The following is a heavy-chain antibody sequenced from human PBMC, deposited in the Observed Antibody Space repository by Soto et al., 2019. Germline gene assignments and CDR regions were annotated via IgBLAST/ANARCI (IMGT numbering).Heavy chain of an antibody. CDR2: ISHDVHST. CDR1: GFTFSAYG. CDR3: ARAGYSSIHI. D-gene: IGHD5-12*01. J-gene: IGHJ3*02. V-gene: IGHV3-23*04. Sequence: EAQLVESGGDLAQPGGSLRLSCVVSGFTFSAYGMSWVRQAPGKGLEWVSAISHDVHSTYYADSVRGRFTISRDNSKNTLYLQMNSLIHDDTAIYYCARAGYSSIHIWGQGTMVTVSS.